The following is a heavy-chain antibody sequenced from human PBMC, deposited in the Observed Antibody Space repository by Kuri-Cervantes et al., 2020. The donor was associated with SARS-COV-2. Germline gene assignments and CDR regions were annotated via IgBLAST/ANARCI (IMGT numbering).Heavy chain of an antibody. CDR1: GYSFSTYW. D-gene: IGHD3-3*01. Sequence: GGSLRLSCTGAGYSFSTYWVAWVRQMPGKGLEWVGIIYPGDSDTRYSPSFKGRVIITAYDSINTAYLKWSSLKASDSAMYYCARQSEFWSGYWALEWGQGTLVTVSS. CDR2: IYPGDSDT. V-gene: IGHV5-51*01. J-gene: IGHJ4*02. CDR3: ARQSEFWSGYWALE.